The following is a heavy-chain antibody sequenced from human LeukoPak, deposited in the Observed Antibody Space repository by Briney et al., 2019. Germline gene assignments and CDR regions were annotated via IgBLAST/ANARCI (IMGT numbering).Heavy chain of an antibody. CDR1: GFTVSSNY. D-gene: IGHD6-13*01. V-gene: IGHV3-66*01. J-gene: IGHJ6*02. CDR2: IYSGGST. CDR3: ARGIAAAASFYYGMDV. Sequence: GGSLRLSCAASGFTVSSNYMSWVRQAPGKGLEWVSVIYSGGSTYYADSVKGRFTISRDNSKNTLYLQMNSLRAEDTAVYYCARGIAAAASFYYGMDVWGQGTTVTVSS.